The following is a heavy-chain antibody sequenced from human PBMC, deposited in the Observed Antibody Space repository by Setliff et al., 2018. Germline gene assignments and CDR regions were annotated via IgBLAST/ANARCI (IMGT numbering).Heavy chain of an antibody. CDR2: IYYSGST. V-gene: IGHV4-59*08. CDR1: GGSISSYY. Sequence: SETLSLTCTVSGGSISSYYWSWIRQPPGKGLEWIGYIYYSGSTNYNPSLKSRFTISVDTSKNQFSLQLSSVTAADTAVYYCARHHGDTAMVRGAFDFWGQGTMVTVSS. J-gene: IGHJ3*01. D-gene: IGHD5-18*01. CDR3: ARHHGDTAMVRGAFDF.